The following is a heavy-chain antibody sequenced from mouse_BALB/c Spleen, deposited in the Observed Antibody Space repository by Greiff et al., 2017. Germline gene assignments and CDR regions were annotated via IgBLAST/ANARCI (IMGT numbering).Heavy chain of an antibody. CDR3: ARERVFTPYFDY. V-gene: IGHV5-17*02. Sequence: EVKLVESGGGLVQPGGSRKLSCAASGFTFSSFGMPWVRQAPGKGLEWVAYISSCSSTIYYADTVKGRFTISRDNPKNTLFLQMTSLRSEDTAMYYCARERVFTPYFDYWGQGTTLTVSS. CDR2: ISSCSSTI. J-gene: IGHJ2*01. CDR1: GFTFSSFG. D-gene: IGHD1-1*01.